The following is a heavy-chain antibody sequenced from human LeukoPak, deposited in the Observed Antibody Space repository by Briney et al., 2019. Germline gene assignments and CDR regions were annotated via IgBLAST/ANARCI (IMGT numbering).Heavy chain of an antibody. CDR2: INSDGSST. CDR3: ARDRGYCSSTSCYDNH. V-gene: IGHV3-74*01. CDR1: GFTFSSYW. J-gene: IGHJ5*02. Sequence: GGSPRLSCAASGFTFSSYWMHWVRQAPGKGLVWVSRINSDGSSTSYADSVKGRFTISRDNAKNTLYLQMNSLRAGDTAVYYCARDRGYCSSTSCYDNHWGQGTLVTVSS. D-gene: IGHD2-2*01.